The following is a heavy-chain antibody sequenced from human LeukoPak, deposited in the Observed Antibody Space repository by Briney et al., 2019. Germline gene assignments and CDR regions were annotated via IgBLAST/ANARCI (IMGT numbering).Heavy chain of an antibody. CDR1: GGSFSGYY. Sequence: SETLSLTCAVYGGSFSGYYWSWIRQPPGKGLEWIGEINHSGSTNYNPSLKSRVTISVDTSKNQFSLKLSSVTAADTAVYYCARGPGVRYFDWLLTHFDYWGQGTLVTVSS. CDR3: ARGPGVRYFDWLLTHFDY. J-gene: IGHJ4*02. V-gene: IGHV4-34*01. D-gene: IGHD3-9*01. CDR2: INHSGST.